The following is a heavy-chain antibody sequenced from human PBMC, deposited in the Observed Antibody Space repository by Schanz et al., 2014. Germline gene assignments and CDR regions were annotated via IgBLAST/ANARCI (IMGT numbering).Heavy chain of an antibody. V-gene: IGHV4-39*02. CDR3: ARLWGGWRIPDY. CDR2: IYYSGST. Sequence: LQMQENGKALEKKSDTQKLTCSVSGDSISSTSYYWGWIRQPPGKGLEWIGSIYYSGSTYYNASLKSRATIPAATSKTHSPLKLTSATAADSAVYYCARLWGGWRIPDYWGQGTLVTVSS. J-gene: IGHJ4*02. CDR1: GDSISSTSYY. D-gene: IGHD6-19*01.